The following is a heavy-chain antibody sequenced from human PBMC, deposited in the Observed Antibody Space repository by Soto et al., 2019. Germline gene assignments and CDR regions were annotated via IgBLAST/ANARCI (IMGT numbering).Heavy chain of an antibody. CDR3: AKDPVYYYYGMDV. CDR2: ISGSGGST. V-gene: IGHV3-23*01. CDR1: GFTFSSYA. J-gene: IGHJ6*02. Sequence: PGGSLRLSCAASGFTFSSYAMSWVRQAPGKGLEWVSAISGSGGSTYYADSVKGRFTISRDNSKNKLYLQMNSLRDEDTAVYYCAKDPVYYYYGMDVWGQGTTVTVSS.